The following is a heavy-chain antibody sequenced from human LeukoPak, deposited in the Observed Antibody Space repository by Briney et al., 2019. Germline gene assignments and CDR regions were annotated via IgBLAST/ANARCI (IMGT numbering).Heavy chain of an antibody. V-gene: IGHV4-34*01. CDR2: VSHSGST. Sequence: PSETLSLTCAVYGGSFSGYYWSWIRQPPGKGLEWIGEVSHSGSTNYNPSLKSRVTISVDTSKNQFSLRLSSVTAADTAVYYCAILTYYYDSSGAQHAFDIWGQGTMVTVSS. D-gene: IGHD3-22*01. J-gene: IGHJ3*02. CDR1: GGSFSGYY. CDR3: AILTYYYDSSGAQHAFDI.